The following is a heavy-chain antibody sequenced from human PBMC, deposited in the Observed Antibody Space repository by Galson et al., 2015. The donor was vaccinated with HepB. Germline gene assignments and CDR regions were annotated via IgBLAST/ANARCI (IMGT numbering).Heavy chain of an antibody. D-gene: IGHD3/OR15-3a*01. Sequence: SLRLSCAASGLTFSNYALSWVRQAPGKGLEWISAISGSGGDTYYADSLKGRFTISRDVSKNTLYLQMNSLRADDTAVYYCATGRGYDFWSLKDWFDPWGQGTLVTVSS. V-gene: IGHV3-23*01. J-gene: IGHJ5*02. CDR1: GLTFSNYA. CDR2: ISGSGGDT. CDR3: ATGRGYDFWSLKDWFDP.